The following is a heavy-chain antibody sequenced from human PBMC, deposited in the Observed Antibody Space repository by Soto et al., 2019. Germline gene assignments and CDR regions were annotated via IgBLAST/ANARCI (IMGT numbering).Heavy chain of an antibody. Sequence: SETLSLTCAVYGGSFSGYYWTWIRQPPGTGLEWLGHIYFSGTTKYNPSLESRVTISVDTSKNQFSLRLTSATAADTAVYYCARHRLDTSMRPHAWVLFDIWGQGTKVTVSS. CDR2: IYFSGTT. CDR1: GGSFSGYY. D-gene: IGHD1-1*01. J-gene: IGHJ3*02. V-gene: IGHV4-34*01. CDR3: ARHRLDTSMRPHAWVLFDI.